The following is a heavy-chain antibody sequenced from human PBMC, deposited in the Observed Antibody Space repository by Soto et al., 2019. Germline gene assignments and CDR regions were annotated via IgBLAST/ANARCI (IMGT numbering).Heavy chain of an antibody. Sequence: XGSLRLSCAAAGVTFSSYAMSWVRQAPGKGLEWVSAISGSGGSTYYADSVKGRFTISRDNSKNTLYLQMNSLRAEDTAVYYCAGTYCSGGSCYWIFDDWGQGTLVTVSS. J-gene: IGHJ4*02. CDR1: GVTFSSYA. CDR2: ISGSGGST. CDR3: AGTYCSGGSCYWIFDD. V-gene: IGHV3-23*01. D-gene: IGHD2-15*01.